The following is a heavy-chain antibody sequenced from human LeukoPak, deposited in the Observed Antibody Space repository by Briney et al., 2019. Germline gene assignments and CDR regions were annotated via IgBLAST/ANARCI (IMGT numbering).Heavy chain of an antibody. CDR1: GFTFSSYW. D-gene: IGHD3-3*01. J-gene: IGHJ6*02. CDR2: IKQDGSEK. Sequence: GGSLRLSCAASGFTFSSYWMSWVRQAPGKGLEWVANIKQDGSEKYYVDSVKGRFTISRDNAKNSLYLQMNSLRAEDTAVYYCARDDSRYYDFWSGYYYSDTHYYGMDVWGQGTTVTVSS. V-gene: IGHV3-7*01. CDR3: ARDDSRYYDFWSGYYYSDTHYYGMDV.